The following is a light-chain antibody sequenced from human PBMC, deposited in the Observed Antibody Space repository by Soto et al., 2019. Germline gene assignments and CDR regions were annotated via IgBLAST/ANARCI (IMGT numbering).Light chain of an antibody. Sequence: QSVLTQPPSVSAAPGQRVAISCSGNSSNIGNNYVSWYQQFPGTAPKLLIYDNNERLSGIPVRFSASKSGTSATLGIAGLQTGDEADYYCGTWDSSLSADVFGTGTKVTVL. CDR1: SSNIGNNY. V-gene: IGLV1-51*01. CDR2: DNN. J-gene: IGLJ1*01. CDR3: GTWDSSLSADV.